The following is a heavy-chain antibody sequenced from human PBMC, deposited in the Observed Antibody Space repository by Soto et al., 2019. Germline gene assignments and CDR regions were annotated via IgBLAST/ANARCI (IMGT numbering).Heavy chain of an antibody. V-gene: IGHV1-18*01. CDR2: ISGYNGNT. D-gene: IGHD2-21*02. CDR1: GYTFTNYG. Sequence: XSVKVSCKASGYTFTNYGISWVRQAPGQGLEWMGWISGYNGNTNEAQKLQGRVTMTTDTSTSTAYMELRSLRSDDTAVYYCARDLAYCGGDCYRDTFDPWGQGTMVTVSS. CDR3: ARDLAYCGGDCYRDTFDP. J-gene: IGHJ3*01.